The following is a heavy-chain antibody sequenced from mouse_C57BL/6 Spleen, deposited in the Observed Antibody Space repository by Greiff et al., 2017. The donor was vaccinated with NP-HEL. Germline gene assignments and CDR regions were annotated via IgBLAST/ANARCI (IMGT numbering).Heavy chain of an antibody. CDR2: ISDGGSYT. Sequence: EVQRVESGGGLVKPGGSLKLSCAASGFTFSSYAMSWVRQTPEKRLEWVATISDGGSYTYYPDNVKGRFTISRDNAKNNLYLQMSHLKSEDTAMYYCVRDKGYYGSSPLDYWGQGTTLTVSS. CDR3: VRDKGYYGSSPLDY. V-gene: IGHV5-4*01. D-gene: IGHD1-1*01. J-gene: IGHJ2*01. CDR1: GFTFSSYA.